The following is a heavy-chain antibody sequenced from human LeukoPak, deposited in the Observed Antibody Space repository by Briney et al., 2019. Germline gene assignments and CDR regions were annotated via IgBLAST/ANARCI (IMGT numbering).Heavy chain of an antibody. CDR1: GGTFSSYA. V-gene: IGHV1-69*05. CDR2: IIPIFGTA. CDR3: ARVGLGYCSGGSCPDY. Sequence: ASVKVSCKASGGTFSSYAISWVRQAPGQGLEWMGGIIPIFGTANYAQKFQGRVTITTDESTSTAYMELSSLRSEGTAVYYCARVGLGYCSGGSCPDYWGQGTLVTVSS. D-gene: IGHD2-15*01. J-gene: IGHJ4*02.